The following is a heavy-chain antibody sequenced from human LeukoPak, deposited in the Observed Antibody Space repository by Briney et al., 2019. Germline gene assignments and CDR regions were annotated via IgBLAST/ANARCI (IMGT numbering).Heavy chain of an antibody. Sequence: SETLSLTCTVSGGSISSGGYHWSWIRQPPGKGLEWIGEINHSGSTNYNPSLKSRVTISVDTSKNQFSLKLSSVTAADTAVYYCARLYSSSSGQTFDYWGQGTLVTVSS. CDR2: INHSGST. CDR1: GGSISSGGYH. V-gene: IGHV4-39*07. CDR3: ARLYSSSSGQTFDY. J-gene: IGHJ4*02. D-gene: IGHD6-6*01.